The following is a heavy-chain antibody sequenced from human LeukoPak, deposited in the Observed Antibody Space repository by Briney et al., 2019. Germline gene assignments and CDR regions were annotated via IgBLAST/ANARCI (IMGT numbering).Heavy chain of an antibody. CDR3: ARADGYNYFDY. V-gene: IGHV3-30*04. CDR1: GFTFSSYT. J-gene: IGHJ4*02. D-gene: IGHD5-24*01. Sequence: PGRSLRLSCAASGFTFSSYTMHWVRQAPGKGLEWVAVISFDGSNKYYADSVKGRFTISRDNSKNTLYLQMNSLRAEDTAVYYCARADGYNYFDYWGRGTLVTVSS. CDR2: ISFDGSNK.